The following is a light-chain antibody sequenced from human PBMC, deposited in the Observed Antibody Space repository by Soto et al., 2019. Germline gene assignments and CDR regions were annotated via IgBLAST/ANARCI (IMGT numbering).Light chain of an antibody. V-gene: IGKV3-15*01. CDR2: GAY. J-gene: IGKJ1*01. CDR1: HSVSRN. CDR3: QHYNNWPPWM. Sequence: IVLTQSPANLSLSPGERATLSSRASHSVSRNLAWYQQKPGQTPRLIIYGAYARATGIPPRFSGSGSGTEFTLTISSLRSEDFAVYYCQHYNNWPPWMFGQGTKVDIK.